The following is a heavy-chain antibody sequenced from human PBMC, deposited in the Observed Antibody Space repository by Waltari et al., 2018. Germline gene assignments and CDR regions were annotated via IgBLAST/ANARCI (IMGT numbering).Heavy chain of an antibody. V-gene: IGHV1-2*02. CDR1: GYTFNGPS. CDR3: ARGRLAHTSSWDCDL. Sequence: QVQLEQSGPEVKRAGASMKVSVTASGYTFNGPSLSWRRPARGKGLECLGWIDPETGGTTLAQKFQGRLTLTTDTSIRTAYMELSGLTVDDTGIYYCARGRLAHTSSWDCDLWGPGTVITVSA. D-gene: IGHD6-13*01. J-gene: IGHJ5*02. CDR2: IDPETGGT.